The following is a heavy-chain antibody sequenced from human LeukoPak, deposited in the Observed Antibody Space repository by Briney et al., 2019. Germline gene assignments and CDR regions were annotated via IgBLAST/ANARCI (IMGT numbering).Heavy chain of an antibody. CDR2: INPNSGGT. Sequence: ASVKVSCKASGYTFTGYYMHWVRQAPGQGLEWMGWINPNSGGTNYAQKFQGRVTMTRATSISTAYMELSRLRSDDTAVYYCARAPDFWSGYYTGRAFDIWGQGTMVTVSS. V-gene: IGHV1-2*02. CDR3: ARAPDFWSGYYTGRAFDI. D-gene: IGHD3-3*01. CDR1: GYTFTGYY. J-gene: IGHJ3*02.